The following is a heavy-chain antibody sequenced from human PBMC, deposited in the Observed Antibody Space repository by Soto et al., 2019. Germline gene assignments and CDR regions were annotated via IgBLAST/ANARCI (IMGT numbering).Heavy chain of an antibody. Sequence: QVQLVQSGAEVKKPGASVKVSCKASGYTFTSYGISWVRQAPGQGLEWMGWISAYNGNTNYAQKLQGRVTMTTDTSTRTAYMELRSLRSDDTAVYYCARENGGYCSSTSCYYGMDVWGQGTTVTVSS. CDR3: ARENGGYCSSTSCYYGMDV. J-gene: IGHJ6*02. V-gene: IGHV1-18*01. D-gene: IGHD2-2*01. CDR1: GYTFTSYG. CDR2: ISAYNGNT.